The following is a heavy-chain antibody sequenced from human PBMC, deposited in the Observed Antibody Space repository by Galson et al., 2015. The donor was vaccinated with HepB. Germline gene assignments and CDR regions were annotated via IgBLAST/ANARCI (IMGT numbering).Heavy chain of an antibody. CDR1: GFTFSSYG. V-gene: IGHV3-30*18. Sequence: SLRLSCAASGFTFSSYGMHWVRQAPGKGLEWVAVISYDGSNKYYADSVKGRFTISRDNSKNTLYLQMNSLRAEDTAVYYCAKDYVLRFLEWLARLGPMDVWGQGTTVTVSS. CDR3: AKDYVLRFLEWLARLGPMDV. J-gene: IGHJ6*02. CDR2: ISYDGSNK. D-gene: IGHD3-3*01.